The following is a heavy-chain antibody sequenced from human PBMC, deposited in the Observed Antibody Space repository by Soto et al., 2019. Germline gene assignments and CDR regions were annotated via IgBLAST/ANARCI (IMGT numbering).Heavy chain of an antibody. J-gene: IGHJ4*02. D-gene: IGHD3-22*01. V-gene: IGHV1-18*01. CDR1: GYTFTSYG. CDR2: ISAYNGNT. Sequence: ASVKVSCKASGYTFTSYGISWVRQAPGQGLEWMGWISAYNGNTNYAQKLQGRVTMTTDTSTSTAYMELSSLRSEDTAVYYCAAEGYYYDSSGYYGFGYFDYWGQGTLVTVSS. CDR3: AAEGYYYDSSGYYGFGYFDY.